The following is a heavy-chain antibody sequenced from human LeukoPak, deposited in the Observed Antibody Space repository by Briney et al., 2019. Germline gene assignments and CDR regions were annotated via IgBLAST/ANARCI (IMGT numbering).Heavy chain of an antibody. CDR1: ARSLSSYY. V-gene: IGHV4-59*01. Sequence: PSETLSLTCTLSARSLSSYYWSWLRHPPGKRREWIGYIYYSGSTNYNPSLKSRVTISLDTSRNQFSLKLSSVTAADTAVYSCARALGGYSRALGYWGQGTLVTVSS. D-gene: IGHD6-13*01. J-gene: IGHJ4*02. CDR2: IYYSGST. CDR3: ARALGGYSRALGY.